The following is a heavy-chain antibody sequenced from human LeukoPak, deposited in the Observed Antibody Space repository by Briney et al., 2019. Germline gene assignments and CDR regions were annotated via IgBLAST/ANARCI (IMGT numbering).Heavy chain of an antibody. V-gene: IGHV3-21*01. J-gene: IGHJ6*04. CDR3: ARQYYYGSGSYLVAYGMDV. CDR2: ISSSSSYI. D-gene: IGHD3-10*01. CDR1: GFTFSSYS. Sequence: GGSLRLSCAASGFTFSSYSMNWVRQAPGKGLEWVSSISSSSSYIYYTDSVKGRFTISRDNAKNSLYLQMISLRAEDTAVYYCARQYYYGSGSYLVAYGMDVWGKGTTVTVSS.